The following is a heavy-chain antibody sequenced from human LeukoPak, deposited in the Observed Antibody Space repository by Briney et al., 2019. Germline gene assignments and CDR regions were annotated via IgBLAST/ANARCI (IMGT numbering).Heavy chain of an antibody. V-gene: IGHV3-23*01. CDR1: GFTLSSYA. J-gene: IGHJ4*02. Sequence: GGSLRLSCAASGFTLSSYAMSWVRQGPGKGLEWVSAISVSGNTYHADSVKGRFTISRDSSKNTLYLQMNSLRAGDAAVYYCAKDTAMVAFDYWGQGTLVTASS. D-gene: IGHD5-18*01. CDR2: ISVSGNT. CDR3: AKDTAMVAFDY.